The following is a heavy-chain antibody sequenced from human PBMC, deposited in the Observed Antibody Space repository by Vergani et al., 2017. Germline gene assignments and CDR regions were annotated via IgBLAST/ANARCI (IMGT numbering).Heavy chain of an antibody. CDR1: GRSFTSYH. V-gene: IGHV4-34*01. J-gene: IGHJ6*02. Sequence: QVQLQQWGGGLLKPSETLSLTCVVNGRSFTSYHWTWIRQSPGEGLEWVGDIDHTGRPAYNPSLESRLTMSVDKSRNQFSLTVNSVTATDTAIYFCARVNAETNGHLYDDCDMDVWGQGTAVTVS. CDR2: IDHTGRP. D-gene: IGHD2-8*01. CDR3: ARVNAETNGHLYDDCDMDV.